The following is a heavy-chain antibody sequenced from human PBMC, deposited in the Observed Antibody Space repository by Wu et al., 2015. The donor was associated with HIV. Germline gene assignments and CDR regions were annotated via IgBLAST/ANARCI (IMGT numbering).Heavy chain of an antibody. Sequence: QVQLVQSGAEVKKPGSSMKVSCKASGDTFSNYNINWVRHVPGQGLEWMGGVIPIFGTTSYAQKFQGRVTINTDESTSTAYMELSSLRSEDTALYYCARANSGDSLGYFDYWGRGNGWSPSP. CDR3: ARANSGDSLGYFDY. V-gene: IGHV1-69*05. J-gene: IGHJ4*03. D-gene: IGHD5-18*01. CDR2: VIPIFGTT. CDR1: GDTFSNYN.